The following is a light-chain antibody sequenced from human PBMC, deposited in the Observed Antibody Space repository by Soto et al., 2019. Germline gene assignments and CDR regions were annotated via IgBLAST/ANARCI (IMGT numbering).Light chain of an antibody. CDR1: QSVSSTN. CDR2: GAS. Sequence: EIVLTQSPGTLSLSPGERATLSCRASQSVSSTNLAWYQQRPGQAPRLLIYGASSRATGIPDRFSGSGSGTDFTLTISRLEPEDFALYYCQQFGSSPTFGQGTKVDIK. CDR3: QQFGSSPT. J-gene: IGKJ1*01. V-gene: IGKV3-20*01.